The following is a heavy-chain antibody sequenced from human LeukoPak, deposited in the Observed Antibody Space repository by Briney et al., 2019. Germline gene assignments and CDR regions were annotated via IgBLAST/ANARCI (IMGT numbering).Heavy chain of an antibody. D-gene: IGHD4-23*01. CDR1: GFSFSSYG. CDR3: AKDDFDYGGLH. CDR2: ISYDGSNK. Sequence: GGSLRLSCAASGFSFSSYGMHWVRQAPGKGLEWVAVISYDGSNKYYADSVKGRFTISRDNSKNTLYMQMNSLRAEDTAVYYCAKDDFDYGGLHWGQGTLVTVSS. V-gene: IGHV3-30*18. J-gene: IGHJ4*02.